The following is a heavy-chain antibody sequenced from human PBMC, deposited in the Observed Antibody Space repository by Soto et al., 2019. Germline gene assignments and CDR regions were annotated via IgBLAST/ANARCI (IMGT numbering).Heavy chain of an antibody. J-gene: IGHJ4*02. Sequence: PSETLSLTCTVTGDSVNSYYWSWMRQPPGKGLECMGYVYYSGSTNYNPSLKSRVTISEDTSKSQFSLKVNSMTAADTAVYYCARYRREAVAGYTLDNWGQGILVTVSS. D-gene: IGHD6-13*01. CDR1: GDSVNSYY. CDR2: VYYSGST. V-gene: IGHV4-59*02. CDR3: ARYRREAVAGYTLDN.